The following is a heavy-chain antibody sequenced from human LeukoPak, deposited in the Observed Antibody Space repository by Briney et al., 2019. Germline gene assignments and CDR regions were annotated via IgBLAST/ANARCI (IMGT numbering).Heavy chain of an antibody. D-gene: IGHD3-3*01. CDR3: TTWQTYYDFWSGYYMV. Sequence: GESLRLSCAASGFTFSNAWMSWVRQAPGKGLEWVGRIKSKTDGGTTDYAAPVKGRFTISRDDSKNTLYLQMNSLKTEDTAVYYCTTWQTYYDFWSGYYMVWGQGTLVTVSS. CDR1: GFTFSNAW. CDR2: IKSKTDGGTT. J-gene: IGHJ4*02. V-gene: IGHV3-15*01.